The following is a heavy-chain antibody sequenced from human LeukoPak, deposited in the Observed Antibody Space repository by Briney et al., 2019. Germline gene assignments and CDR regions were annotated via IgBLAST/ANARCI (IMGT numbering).Heavy chain of an antibody. V-gene: IGHV4-34*01. CDR2: INHSGST. CDR1: GGSFSGYY. Sequence: PSETLSLTCAVYGGSFSGYYWSWIRQPPGKGLEWIGEINHSGSTNYNPSLKSRVTISVDTSKNQFSLKLSSVTAADTAVYYCARHRRLDIVVVPAAMWVYFDYWGQGTLVTVSS. CDR3: ARHRRLDIVVVPAAMWVYFDY. J-gene: IGHJ4*02. D-gene: IGHD2-2*01.